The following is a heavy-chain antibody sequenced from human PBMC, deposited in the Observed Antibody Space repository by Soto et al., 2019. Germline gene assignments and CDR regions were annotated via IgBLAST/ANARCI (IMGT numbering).Heavy chain of an antibody. CDR3: AKDLEQLTWGLHRDGLDV. Sequence: EVYLLESGGDLVQPGGSLRLSCAASGFSFDSYVMNWVRQAPGKGLEWVSSISPSGGGANYADSVKGRFTISRDNSKKTLFLQMNSLRAEDTAVYYCAKDLEQLTWGLHRDGLDVWGQGTTVTVSS. CDR2: ISPSGGGA. CDR1: GFSFDSYV. J-gene: IGHJ6*02. D-gene: IGHD1-1*01. V-gene: IGHV3-23*01.